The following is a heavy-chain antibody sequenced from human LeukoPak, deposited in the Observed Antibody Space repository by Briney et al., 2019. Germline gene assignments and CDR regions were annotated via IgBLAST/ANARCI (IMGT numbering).Heavy chain of an antibody. CDR1: GFTFDDYA. Sequence: GGSLRLSCAASGFTFDDYAMHGVRQAPGKGLEWVSLISGDGGSPYYADSVKGRFTISRDNSKNSLYLQMNSLRTEDTALYYCAKEDRYGSGSYFNRGVDYWGQGTLVTVSS. D-gene: IGHD3-10*01. V-gene: IGHV3-43*02. J-gene: IGHJ4*02. CDR3: AKEDRYGSGSYFNRGVDY. CDR2: ISGDGGSP.